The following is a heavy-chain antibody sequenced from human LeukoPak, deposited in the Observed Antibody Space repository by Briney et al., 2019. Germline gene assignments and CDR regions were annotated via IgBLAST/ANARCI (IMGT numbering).Heavy chain of an antibody. CDR3: AKGGGRFHLPFDP. CDR2: ISGDGSSK. D-gene: IGHD3-16*01. V-gene: IGHV3-30*18. Sequence: GGSLRLSCAASGFTFRTYGMHWVHQAPGKGLEWVALISGDGSSKLYAGSVKGRFTISRDNFRNTLYLQMNSLRLEDTAVYYCAKGGGRFHLPFDPWGQGTPVSVSS. J-gene: IGHJ5*02. CDR1: GFTFRTYG.